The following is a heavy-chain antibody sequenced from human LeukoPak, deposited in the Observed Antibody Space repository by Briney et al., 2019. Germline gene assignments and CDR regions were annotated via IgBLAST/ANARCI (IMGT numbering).Heavy chain of an antibody. CDR1: GLSFSSFA. J-gene: IGHJ4*02. V-gene: IGHV3-23*01. D-gene: IGHD2-2*01. CDR3: AKVITYQLPHNFDY. Sequence: GGSLRLSCAASGLSFSSFAMSWVRQGPARGLEWVSSIRGNGETFYADSVKGRFTLSSDSSRNTVYFQLNNLRVEDTAIYYCAKVITYQLPHNFDYWGQGTLVTVSS. CDR2: IRGNGET.